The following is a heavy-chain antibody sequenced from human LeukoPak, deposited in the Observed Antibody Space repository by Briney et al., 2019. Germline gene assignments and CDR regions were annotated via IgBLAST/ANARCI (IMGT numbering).Heavy chain of an antibody. D-gene: IGHD2-15*01. J-gene: IGHJ1*01. CDR3: ASGYCSGGHCYSVYFQH. CDR2: IYSGGNA. CDR1: GFTVSSNY. V-gene: IGHV3-53*01. Sequence: GGSLRLSCAASGFTVSSNYMSWVRQAPGKGLEWVSVIYSGGNAYYADSVKGRFTISRDNSKNTLYLQMNSLRAEDTAVYYCASGYCSGGHCYSVYFQHWGQGTLVTVSS.